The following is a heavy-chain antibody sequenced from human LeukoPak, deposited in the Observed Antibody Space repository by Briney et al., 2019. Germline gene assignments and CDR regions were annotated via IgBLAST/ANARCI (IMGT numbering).Heavy chain of an antibody. CDR2: ISGSGGST. CDR3: AKDPDYGDYYFDY. V-gene: IGHV3-23*01. Sequence: RAGGSLRLSCAASGFTLSSNYMSWVRQAPGKGLEWVSAISGSGGSTYYADSVKGRFTISRDNSKNTLYLQMNSLRAEDTAVYYCAKDPDYGDYYFDYWGQGTLVTVSS. CDR1: GFTLSSNY. J-gene: IGHJ4*02. D-gene: IGHD4-17*01.